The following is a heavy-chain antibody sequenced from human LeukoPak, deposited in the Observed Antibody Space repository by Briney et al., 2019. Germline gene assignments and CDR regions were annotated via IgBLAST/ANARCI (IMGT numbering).Heavy chain of an antibody. CDR2: VTGTGTST. V-gene: IGHV3-23*01. CDR3: TKSPRSDVIWFGDY. CDR1: GFTFSSYA. J-gene: IGHJ4*02. Sequence: TGGSLRLSCAASGFTFSSYAMSWVRQAPGKGLEWLSAVTGTGTSTYYADSVKGRFTISRDNSKNTLSLQMNSLRAEDSAVYYCTKSPRSDVIWFGDYWGQGTLVTVSS. D-gene: IGHD3-10*01.